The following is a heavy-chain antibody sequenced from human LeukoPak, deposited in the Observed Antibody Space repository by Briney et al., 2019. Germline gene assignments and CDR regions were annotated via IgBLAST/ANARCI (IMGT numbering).Heavy chain of an antibody. D-gene: IGHD4-17*01. V-gene: IGHV3-21*01. CDR1: GFAFSSYS. J-gene: IGHJ6*02. Sequence: GGSLRLSCAASGFAFSSYSINWVRQAPGKGLEWVSYISSSSSYIYYADSVKGRFTISRDNAKNSLYLQMNSLRAEDTAVSYCARLTTVTTRSGGYYYYYGMDVWGQGTTVTVSS. CDR2: ISSSSSYI. CDR3: ARLTTVTTRSGGYYYYYGMDV.